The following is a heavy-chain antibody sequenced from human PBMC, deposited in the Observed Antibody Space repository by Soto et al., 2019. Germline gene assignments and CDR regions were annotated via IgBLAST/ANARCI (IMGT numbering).Heavy chain of an antibody. CDR3: ARGGEMATYYYYGMDV. CDR2: IIPIFGTA. J-gene: IGHJ6*02. Sequence: EASVKVSCKASGGTFSSYAISWVRQAPGQGLEWMGGIIPIFGTANYAQKFQGRVTITADESTSTAFMELSSLRSEDTAVYYCARGGEMATYYYYGMDVWGQGTTVTVSS. CDR1: GGTFSSYA. V-gene: IGHV1-69*13. D-gene: IGHD5-12*01.